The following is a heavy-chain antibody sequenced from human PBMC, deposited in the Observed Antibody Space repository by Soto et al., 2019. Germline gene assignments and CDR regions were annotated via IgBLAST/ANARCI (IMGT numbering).Heavy chain of an antibody. CDR3: SRYSAIAARPDYYYGMDV. D-gene: IGHD6-6*01. Sequence: SQTVSLTXTVSGSPISSYYWSWVRQPPGKGLEWIGYIYYSGSTNYNPSLKSRVTISVDTSKNQFSLKLSSVNAADTAVYYRSRYSAIAARPDYYYGMDVWRQGTTVTVSS. V-gene: IGHV4-59*01. J-gene: IGHJ6*02. CDR1: GSPISSYY. CDR2: IYYSGST.